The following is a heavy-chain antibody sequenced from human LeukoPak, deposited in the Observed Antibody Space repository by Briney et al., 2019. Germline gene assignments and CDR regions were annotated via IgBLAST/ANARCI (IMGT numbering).Heavy chain of an antibody. CDR2: MNPNSGNT. V-gene: IGHV1-8*01. D-gene: IGHD6-6*01. Sequence: ASVKVSCKASGYTFTSYDINWVRQATGQGLEWMGWMNPNSGNTGYAQKFQGRVTMTRNTSISTAYMELSSLRSEDTAVYYRARATRIAARTRVNWFDPWGQGTLVTVSS. CDR3: ARATRIAARTRVNWFDP. CDR1: GYTFTSYD. J-gene: IGHJ5*02.